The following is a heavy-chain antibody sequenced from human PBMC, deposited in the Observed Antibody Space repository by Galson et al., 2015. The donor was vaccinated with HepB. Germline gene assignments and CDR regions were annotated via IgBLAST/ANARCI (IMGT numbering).Heavy chain of an antibody. D-gene: IGHD4-17*01. CDR1: GFTVSSNY. Sequence: SLRLSCAASGFTVSSNYMSWVRQAPGKGLEWVSVIYSGGSTYYADSVKGRFTISRDNSKNTLYLQMNSLRAEDTAVYYCARDPPTYGDYWLGYFQHWGQGTLVTVSS. V-gene: IGHV3-53*01. CDR3: ARDPPTYGDYWLGYFQH. CDR2: IYSGGST. J-gene: IGHJ1*01.